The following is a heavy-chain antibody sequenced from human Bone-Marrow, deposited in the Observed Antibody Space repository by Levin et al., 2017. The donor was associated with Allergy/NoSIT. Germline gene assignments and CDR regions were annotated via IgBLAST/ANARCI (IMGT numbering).Heavy chain of an antibody. J-gene: IGHJ4*02. V-gene: IGHV1-2*02. CDR1: GYTFTGYY. CDR3: ARDGWFGEFPFDY. CDR2: INPNSGGT. D-gene: IGHD3-10*01. Sequence: ASVKVSCKASGYTFTGYYMHWVRQAPGQGLEWMGWINPNSGGTNYAQKFQGRVTMTRDTSISTAYMELSRLRSDDTAVYYCARDGWFGEFPFDYWGQGTLVTVSS.